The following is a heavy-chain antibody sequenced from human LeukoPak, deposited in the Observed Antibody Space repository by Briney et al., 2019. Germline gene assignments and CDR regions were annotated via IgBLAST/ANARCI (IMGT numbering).Heavy chain of an antibody. D-gene: IGHD3-10*01. J-gene: IGHJ4*02. V-gene: IGHV1-2*02. CDR1: GYTFTGYY. CDR3: ARRYGSGSYTDY. Sequence: ASVKVSCKASGYTFTGYYMHWVRQAPGQGLEWMGWINPNSGGTNYAQKFQGRVTMTRDTSISTAYMELSRLRSDDTAVYYCARRYGSGSYTDYWGQGTLVTVSS. CDR2: INPNSGGT.